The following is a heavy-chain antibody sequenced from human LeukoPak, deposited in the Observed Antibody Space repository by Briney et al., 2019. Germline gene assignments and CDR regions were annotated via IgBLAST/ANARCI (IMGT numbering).Heavy chain of an antibody. V-gene: IGHV1-18*01. D-gene: IGHD3-22*01. CDR3: ARNNYYYTSSFFDY. Sequence: ASVKVSCKASGYTFISHGISWMRQAPGQGLERMGWISANNGDTNNAQKFQGRVTMTTDTSTSTAYMELRSLRSDDTAVYYCARNNYYYTSSFFDYWGQGTLVTVSS. CDR1: GYTFISHG. CDR2: ISANNGDT. J-gene: IGHJ4*02.